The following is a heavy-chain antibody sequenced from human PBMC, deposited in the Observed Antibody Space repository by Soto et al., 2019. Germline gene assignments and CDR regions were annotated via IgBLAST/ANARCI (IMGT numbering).Heavy chain of an antibody. CDR1: GFTFSNAW. D-gene: IGHD2-8*01. V-gene: IGHV3-15*01. CDR2: IKSKTDGGTT. CDR3: TTASIVLMVYAITDAFDI. Sequence: EVQLVESGGGLVKPGGSLRLSCATSGFTFSNAWMSWVRQAPGKGLEWVGRIKSKTDGGTTDYAAPVKGRFTISRDDSKYTLYLQMNSLKTEDTAVYYCTTASIVLMVYAITDAFDIWGQGTMVTVSS. J-gene: IGHJ3*02.